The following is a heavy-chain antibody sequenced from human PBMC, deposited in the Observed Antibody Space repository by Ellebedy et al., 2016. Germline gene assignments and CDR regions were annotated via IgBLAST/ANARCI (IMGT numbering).Heavy chain of an antibody. CDR2: ISGSGGST. J-gene: IGHJ4*02. Sequence: GESLKISXAASGFTFSSYAMSWVRQAPGKGLEWVSAISGSGGSTYYADSVKGRFTISRDNSKNTLYLQMNSLRAEDTAVYYCAKEGRGWELLRGIDYWGQGTLVTLSS. CDR3: AKEGRGWELLRGIDY. D-gene: IGHD1-26*01. CDR1: GFTFSSYA. V-gene: IGHV3-23*01.